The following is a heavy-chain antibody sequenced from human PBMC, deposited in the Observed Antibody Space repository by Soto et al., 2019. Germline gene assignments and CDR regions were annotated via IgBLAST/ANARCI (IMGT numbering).Heavy chain of an antibody. D-gene: IGHD6-6*01. V-gene: IGHV3-30*18. CDR1: GFTFSSYG. CDR2: ISYDGSNK. CDR3: AKGEQLVEGGYYYYYGMDV. Sequence: GGSLRLSCAASGFTFSSYGMHWVRQAPGKGLEWVAVISYDGSNKYYADSVKGRFTISRDNSKNTLYLQMNSLRAEDTAVYYCAKGEQLVEGGYYYYYGMDVWGQGTTVTVSS. J-gene: IGHJ6*02.